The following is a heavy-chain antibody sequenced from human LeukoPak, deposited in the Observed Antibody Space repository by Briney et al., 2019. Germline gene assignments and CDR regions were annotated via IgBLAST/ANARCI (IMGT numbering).Heavy chain of an antibody. D-gene: IGHD2-15*01. J-gene: IGHJ5*01. CDR3: ARDRGLGLPNWFTS. Sequence: GSLRLSCVGSGFPFSSYSMNWVRQAPGKVLEWVSSIDLNGNHINYADSVKDRFTISRDNAKNSLFLQMDSLRVEDTVVYYCARDRGLGLPNWFTSWGQGTLVTVSS. CDR2: IDLNGNHI. V-gene: IGHV3-21*01. CDR1: GFPFSSYS.